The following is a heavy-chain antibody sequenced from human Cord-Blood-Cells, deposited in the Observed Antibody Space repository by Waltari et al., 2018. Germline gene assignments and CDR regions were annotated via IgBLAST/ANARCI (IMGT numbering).Heavy chain of an antibody. V-gene: IGHV3-33*01. Sequence: QVQLVESGGGVVQPGRSLRLSCAASGFTFSSYGMHWVRQAPGKGLEWVAVIWYDGSNKDYADAVKGRFTISRDNSKNTLYLQMNSLRAEDTAVYYCARDIDGNYDYWGQGTLVTVSS. CDR2: IWYDGSNK. J-gene: IGHJ4*02. CDR3: ARDIDGNYDY. CDR1: GFTFSSYG. D-gene: IGHD4-17*01.